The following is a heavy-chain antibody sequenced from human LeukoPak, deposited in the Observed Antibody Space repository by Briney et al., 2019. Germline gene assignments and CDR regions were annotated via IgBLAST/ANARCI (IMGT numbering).Heavy chain of an antibody. D-gene: IGHD3-22*01. Sequence: GASVKISCKASRYIFTTYYLHWVRQAPGQGLDWMGIIYPSGGATNYAQKFQGRITLTRDTSTSTVYMELNSLRSEDTAVYYCARFPNYYDSSGYPDYWGQGTLVTVSS. V-gene: IGHV1-46*01. J-gene: IGHJ4*02. CDR1: RYIFTTYY. CDR2: IYPSGGAT. CDR3: ARFPNYYDSSGYPDY.